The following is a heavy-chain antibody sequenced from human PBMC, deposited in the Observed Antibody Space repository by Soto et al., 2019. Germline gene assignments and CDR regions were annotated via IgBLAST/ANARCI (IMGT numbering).Heavy chain of an antibody. Sequence: GASVKVSCKASGYTFTSYAMHWVRQAPGQRLEWMGWINAGNGNTKYSQKFQGRVTITRDTSASTAYMELSSLRSEDTAVYYCARDAPDYDFWSGYHFDYWGQGTLVTVSS. CDR3: ARDAPDYDFWSGYHFDY. D-gene: IGHD3-3*01. CDR2: INAGNGNT. J-gene: IGHJ4*02. CDR1: GYTFTSYA. V-gene: IGHV1-3*01.